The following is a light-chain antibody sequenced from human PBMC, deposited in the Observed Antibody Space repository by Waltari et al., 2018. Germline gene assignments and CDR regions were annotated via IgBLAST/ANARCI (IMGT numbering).Light chain of an antibody. Sequence: VLTQSPGTLSLSPGERATLSCRSSHRLTKSYLAWYQQKPGQSPRLLIYGAYSRAAGIPDRFSGSGSGTDFTITISRLEPDDSAVYYCQQYGSSVLYTFGQGTKLEIK. J-gene: IGKJ2*01. CDR1: HRLTKSY. CDR2: GAY. V-gene: IGKV3-20*01. CDR3: QQYGSSVLYT.